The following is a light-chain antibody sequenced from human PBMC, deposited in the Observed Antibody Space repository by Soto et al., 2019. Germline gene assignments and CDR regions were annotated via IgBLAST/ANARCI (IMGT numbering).Light chain of an antibody. CDR2: DAS. J-gene: IGKJ4*01. V-gene: IGKV3-11*01. Sequence: IVLTQSPATLSLSPGERATLSCRDSQSVSSYLSWYQQKGGQAPRLLIYDASSRAPGIPARFSGSGSGTYFTLTISSLEPEDFAVYYWQQRSVWPTFGGGTKVEIK. CDR1: QSVSSY. CDR3: QQRSVWPT.